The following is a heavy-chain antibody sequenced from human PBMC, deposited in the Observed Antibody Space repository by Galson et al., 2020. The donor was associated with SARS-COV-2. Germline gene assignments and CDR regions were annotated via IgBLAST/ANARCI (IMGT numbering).Heavy chain of an antibody. Sequence: GGSLRLSCAASGFTFSSYGMHWVRQAPRKGLEWVAVIWYDGSNKYYADSVKGRFTISRDNSKNTLYLQMNSLRAEDTAVYYCSRGTLDTAMDDAFDIWGQGTMVTVSS. D-gene: IGHD5-18*01. CDR1: GFTFSSYG. CDR2: IWYDGSNK. J-gene: IGHJ3*02. CDR3: SRGTLDTAMDDAFDI. V-gene: IGHV3-33*01.